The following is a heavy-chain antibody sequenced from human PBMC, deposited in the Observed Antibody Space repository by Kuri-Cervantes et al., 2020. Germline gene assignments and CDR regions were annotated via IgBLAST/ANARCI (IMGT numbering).Heavy chain of an antibody. V-gene: IGHV3-21*01. Sequence: GESLKISCAASGFTFTTYTMHWVRQAPGKGLEWVSSISSSSSYIYYADSVKGRFTISRDNAKNSLYLQMNSLRAEDTAVYYCARVLGSGYDSRSWYFDYWGQGTLVTVSS. D-gene: IGHD5-12*01. CDR3: ARVLGSGYDSRSWYFDY. J-gene: IGHJ4*02. CDR2: ISSSSSYI. CDR1: GFTFTTYT.